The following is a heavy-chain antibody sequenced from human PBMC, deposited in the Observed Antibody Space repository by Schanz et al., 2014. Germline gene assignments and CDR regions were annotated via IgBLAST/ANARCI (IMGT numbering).Heavy chain of an antibody. CDR3: AKDHFGHYDSSGCSDCYYYGMDV. V-gene: IGHV3-30*18. CDR1: GFPFDTYI. Sequence: VQVVESGGGLVKPGGSLRLSCAASGFPFDTYIMKWVRQAPGKGLEWVAVISYDGRNKYFADSVKGRFTISRDNSKNTLFLQVNSLRAEDTAVYYCAKDHFGHYDSSGCSDCYYYGMDVWGQGTTVTVSS. CDR2: ISYDGRNK. J-gene: IGHJ6*02. D-gene: IGHD3-22*01.